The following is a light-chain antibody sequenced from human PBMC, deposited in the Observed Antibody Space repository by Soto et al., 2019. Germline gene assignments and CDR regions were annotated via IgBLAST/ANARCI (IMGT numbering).Light chain of an antibody. CDR3: QNYNSYSEE. V-gene: IGKV1-5*01. CDR2: DVS. J-gene: IGKJ1*01. CDR1: QSISVW. Sequence: DIQMTHSPSTLSASVLYRVTITCRASQSISVWLAWYQQKPGKAPKLLIYDVSSLESGVPSRFSGIGSGTVFTLTISSLQPDDFATYYCQNYNSYSEEFGQGTKVDIK.